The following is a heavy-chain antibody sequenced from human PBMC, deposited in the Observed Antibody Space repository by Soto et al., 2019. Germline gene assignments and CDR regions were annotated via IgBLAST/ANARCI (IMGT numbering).Heavy chain of an antibody. V-gene: IGHV3-64D*06. J-gene: IGHJ4*02. CDR1: GFIFSEST. Sequence: EVQLVESGGVLVQPGGSLRLSCSASGFIFSESTIYWVRQVPGKGLEAISAVSTSGRSTYYADSVKDRFTISRDNSKNTLFLQMGSLRPEDTAIYYCVKQAHGLDGVAFDYWGQGTQVTVAS. CDR3: VKQAHGLDGVAFDY. CDR2: VSTSGRST. D-gene: IGHD2-15*01.